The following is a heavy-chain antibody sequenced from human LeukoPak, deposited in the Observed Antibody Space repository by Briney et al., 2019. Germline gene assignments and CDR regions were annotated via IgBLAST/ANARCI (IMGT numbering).Heavy chain of an antibody. Sequence: SETLSLTCTVSGGSISSSSVYWGWIRQPPGKGLEWIATISYSGSTTSYNPSLKSRVTISVDTSKNQFSLKLSSVTAADTAVYYCARASNYYDSSGYDNWFDPWGQGTLVTVSS. CDR2: ISYSGSTT. CDR1: GGSISSSSVY. D-gene: IGHD3-22*01. CDR3: ARASNYYDSSGYDNWFDP. V-gene: IGHV4-39*07. J-gene: IGHJ5*02.